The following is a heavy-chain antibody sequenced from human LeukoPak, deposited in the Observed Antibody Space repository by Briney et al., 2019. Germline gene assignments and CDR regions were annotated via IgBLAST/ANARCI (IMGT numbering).Heavy chain of an antibody. J-gene: IGHJ5*02. Sequence: GGSLRLSCAASGFTFSSYAMHWVRQAPGKGLEWVAVISYDGSNKYYADSVKGRFTISRDNSKNTLYLQMNSLRAEDTAVYYCARDWGYYYDSSGYYYHWGQGTLVTVSS. V-gene: IGHV3-30-3*01. CDR2: ISYDGSNK. D-gene: IGHD3-22*01. CDR3: ARDWGYYYDSSGYYYH. CDR1: GFTFSSYA.